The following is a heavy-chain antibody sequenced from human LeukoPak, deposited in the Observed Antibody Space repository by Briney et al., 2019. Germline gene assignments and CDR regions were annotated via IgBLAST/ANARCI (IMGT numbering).Heavy chain of an antibody. CDR3: ARGLGIVATIGSYYYFDY. Sequence: GASVKVSCKASGYTFTSYDINWVRQATGQGLEWMGWMNPNSGNTGYAQKFQGRVTMTRNTSISTAYMELGSLRSEDTAVYYCARGLGIVATIGSYYYFDYWGQGTLVTVSS. J-gene: IGHJ4*02. CDR1: GYTFTSYD. D-gene: IGHD5-12*01. V-gene: IGHV1-8*01. CDR2: MNPNSGNT.